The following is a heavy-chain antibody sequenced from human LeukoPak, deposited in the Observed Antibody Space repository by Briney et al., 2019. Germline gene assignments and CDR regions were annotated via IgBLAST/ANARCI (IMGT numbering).Heavy chain of an antibody. D-gene: IGHD3-10*01. CDR3: AKEGAYAIITYDS. CDR1: GFTFSSYW. CDR2: IKRDGNEK. Sequence: PGGSLRLSCAASGFTFSSYWMNWVRRAPGKGLEWVANIKRDGNEKNYVDSVKGRFSISRDNAKNSLYLQMDSLRAEDTAVYYCAKEGAYAIITYDSWGQGALVTVSS. V-gene: IGHV3-7*01. J-gene: IGHJ5*01.